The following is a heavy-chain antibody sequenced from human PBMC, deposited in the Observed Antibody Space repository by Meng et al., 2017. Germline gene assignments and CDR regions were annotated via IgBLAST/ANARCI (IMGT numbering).Heavy chain of an antibody. V-gene: IGHV1-69*02. CDR3: ARAGSSWFNVDY. J-gene: IGHJ4*02. D-gene: IGHD6-13*01. Sequence: QFHLVQSGAEWKKPGSSVKVSCTASGGTFSSYTISWVRQAPGQGLEWMGRIIPILGIANYAQKFQGRVTITADKSTSTAYMELSSLRSEDTAVYYCARAGSSWFNVDYWGQGTLVTVSS. CDR2: IIPILGIA. CDR1: GGTFSSYT.